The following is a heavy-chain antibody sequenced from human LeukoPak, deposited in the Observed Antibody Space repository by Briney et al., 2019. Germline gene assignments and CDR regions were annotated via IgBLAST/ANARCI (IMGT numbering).Heavy chain of an antibody. CDR2: ISGSGGGT. CDR1: GITLSNYG. J-gene: IGHJ4*02. D-gene: IGHD3-22*01. V-gene: IGHV3-23*01. Sequence: GGSLRLSCAVSGITLSNYGMSWVRHAPGKGLEWVAGISGSGGGTNYADSVKGRFTISRDNPRNTLYLQMNSLRAEDTAVYFCAKRGVVIRVILVGFHKEAYYFDSWGQGALVTVSS. CDR3: AKRGVVIRVILVGFHKEAYYFDS.